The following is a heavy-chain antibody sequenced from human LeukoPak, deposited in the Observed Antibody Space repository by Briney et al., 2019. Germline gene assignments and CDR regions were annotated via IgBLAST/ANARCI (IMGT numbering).Heavy chain of an antibody. CDR1: GFTFSSYS. CDR3: ARGPDPELGGFDY. J-gene: IGHJ4*02. Sequence: PGGSLRLSCAASGFTFSSYSMNWVRQAPGKGLEWVSSISSSSSYIHYADSVKGRFTISRDNAKNSLYLQMNSLRAEDTAVYYCARGPDPELGGFDYWGQGTLVTVSS. CDR2: ISSSSSYI. V-gene: IGHV3-21*01. D-gene: IGHD7-27*01.